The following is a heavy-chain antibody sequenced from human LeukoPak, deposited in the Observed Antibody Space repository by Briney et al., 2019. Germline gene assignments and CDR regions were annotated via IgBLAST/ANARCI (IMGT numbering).Heavy chain of an antibody. CDR1: GITFINHA. CDR3: AGNPGVGSSWYRLHY. CDR2: ISYDGSNT. V-gene: IGHV3-30-3*01. J-gene: IGHJ4*02. Sequence: GGSLRLSCAASGITFINHAMDWVRQAPGKGLEWVAVISYDGSNTYYADSVKGRFTISRDNSKSTLYLQMNSPRVEDTAVYYCAGNPGVGSSWYRLHYWGQGALVTVPS. D-gene: IGHD6-13*01.